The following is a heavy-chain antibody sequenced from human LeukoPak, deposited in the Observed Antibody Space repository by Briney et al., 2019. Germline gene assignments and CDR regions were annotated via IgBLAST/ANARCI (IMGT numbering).Heavy chain of an antibody. CDR2: ISSSSSYI. J-gene: IGHJ1*01. CDR3: ARDARSYGDTEYFQH. Sequence: NPGGSLRLSGAASGFTFSSYSMNWVRQAPGKGLEWVSSISSSSSYIYYADSVKGRFTISRDNAKNSLYLQMNSLRAEDTAVYYCARDARSYGDTEYFQHWGQGTLVTVSS. D-gene: IGHD4-17*01. V-gene: IGHV3-21*01. CDR1: GFTFSSYS.